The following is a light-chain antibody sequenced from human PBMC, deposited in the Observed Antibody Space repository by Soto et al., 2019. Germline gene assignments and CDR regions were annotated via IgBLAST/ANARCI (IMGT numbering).Light chain of an antibody. CDR3: AAWDDSLRGRV. J-gene: IGLJ1*01. CDR1: SSNVGVNF. CDR2: RND. V-gene: IGLV1-47*01. Sequence: QSVLTQPPSASGTPGQRVTISCSGSSSNVGVNFVYWYQHLPGTAPKLLIYRNDQRPSGVPDRFSGSKSGTSSSLAISGLRYEDEADYYCAAWDDSLRGRVFGTGTKVT.